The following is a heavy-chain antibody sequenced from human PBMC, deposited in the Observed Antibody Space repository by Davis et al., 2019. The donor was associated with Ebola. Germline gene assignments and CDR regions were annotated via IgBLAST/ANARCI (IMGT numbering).Heavy chain of an antibody. Sequence: GSLKISCAASGFSFSSYAMHWVRQAPGKGLEWVAVISYDGSNKFYADSVKGRFTISRDNSKNTLYLQMNSLRAEDTAVYHCVKGGSGWPSDYSYGLGVWGKGTTVTVSS. CDR1: GFSFSSYA. V-gene: IGHV3-30*18. CDR3: VKGGSGWPSDYSYGLGV. CDR2: ISYDGSNK. J-gene: IGHJ6*04. D-gene: IGHD6-19*01.